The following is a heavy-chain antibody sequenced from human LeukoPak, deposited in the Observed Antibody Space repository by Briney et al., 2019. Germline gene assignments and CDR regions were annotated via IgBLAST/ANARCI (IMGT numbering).Heavy chain of an antibody. Sequence: SETLSLTCTVSGVSISTDYWTWVRQPPGKRLEWIGYIHYSGAATYNPSPQSRVTISVDTSKNQFSLKLSSVTAADTAVYYCAKDDQYCTNGVCYFVVVYWGQGTLVTVSS. D-gene: IGHD2-8*01. CDR3: AKDDQYCTNGVCYFVVVY. CDR2: IHYSGAA. V-gene: IGHV4-59*01. CDR1: GVSISTDY. J-gene: IGHJ4*02.